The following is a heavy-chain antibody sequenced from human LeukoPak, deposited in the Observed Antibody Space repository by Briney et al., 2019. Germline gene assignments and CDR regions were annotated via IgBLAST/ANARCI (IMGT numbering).Heavy chain of an antibody. J-gene: IGHJ4*02. D-gene: IGHD3-10*01. CDR2: IYYSGST. CDR1: GGSISSGDYY. Sequence: PSETLSLTCTVSGGSISSGDYYWSWIRQPPGKGLEWIGYIYYSGSTYYNPSLKSRVTISVDTSKNQFSLKLSSVTAADTAVYYCARKPYGSGRLPGFDYWGQGTLVTVSS. CDR3: ARKPYGSGRLPGFDY. V-gene: IGHV4-30-4*01.